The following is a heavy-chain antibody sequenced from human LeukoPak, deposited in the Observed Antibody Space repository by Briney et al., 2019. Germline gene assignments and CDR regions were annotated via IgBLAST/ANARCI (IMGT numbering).Heavy chain of an antibody. J-gene: IGHJ3*02. V-gene: IGHV1-18*01. CDR3: ARDLNYYDSSGYREAFDI. D-gene: IGHD3-22*01. CDR1: GYTITTYA. Sequence: GASVKVSCKASGYTITTYAITWVRQAPGQGLEWMGWIRANNGNTNYAQKLQGRVTMTTDTSTSTAYMELRSLRSDDTAVYYCARDLNYYDSSGYREAFDIWGQGTMVTVSS. CDR2: IRANNGNT.